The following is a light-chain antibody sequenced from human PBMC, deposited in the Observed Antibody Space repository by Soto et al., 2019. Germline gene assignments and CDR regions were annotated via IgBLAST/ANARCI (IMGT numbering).Light chain of an antibody. CDR1: SSDVGGYNH. CDR2: EVS. CDR3: NSHTSSNTRV. J-gene: IGLJ1*01. Sequence: QSALTQPASVSRSPGQSITISCTGTSSDVGGYNHVSWYQHHPGKAPKLMIYEVSNRPSGVSNRFSGSKSGNTASLTISGLQADDEADYYCNSHTSSNTRVFGTGTKSPS. V-gene: IGLV2-14*01.